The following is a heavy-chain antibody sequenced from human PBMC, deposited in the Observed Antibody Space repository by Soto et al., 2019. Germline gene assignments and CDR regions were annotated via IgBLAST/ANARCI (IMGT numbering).Heavy chain of an antibody. CDR3: AKDRLAGNFDY. Sequence: EVQLLDSGGGLVQPGGSLGLSCAASGFTFNNYAMNWVRQAPGMGLEWVATISNTGGGTYYADSVKGRFTISRDNSKNXXXXQXSSLRVEDTAVYYCAKDRLAGNFDYWGQGTQVTVSS. CDR1: GFTFNNYA. V-gene: IGHV3-23*01. CDR2: ISNTGGGT. J-gene: IGHJ4*02.